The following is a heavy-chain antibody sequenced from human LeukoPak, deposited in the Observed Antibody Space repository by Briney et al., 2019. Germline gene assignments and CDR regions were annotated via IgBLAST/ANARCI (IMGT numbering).Heavy chain of an antibody. CDR3: ARDGIAAAGQYYCYGMDV. D-gene: IGHD6-13*01. J-gene: IGHJ6*02. V-gene: IGHV3-33*01. CDR1: GFTFSSYG. Sequence: PGGSLRLSCAASGFTFSSYGMHWVRQAPGKGLEWVADIWYDGDNKYYADSVKGRFTISRDNSKNTLYLQMNSLRAEDTAVYYCARDGIAAAGQYYCYGMDVWGQGTTVTVSS. CDR2: IWYDGDNK.